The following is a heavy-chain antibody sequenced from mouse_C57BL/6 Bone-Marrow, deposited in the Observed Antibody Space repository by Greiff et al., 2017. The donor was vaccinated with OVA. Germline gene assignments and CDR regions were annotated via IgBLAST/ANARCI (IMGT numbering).Heavy chain of an antibody. J-gene: IGHJ2*01. V-gene: IGHV5-17*01. CDR1: GFTFSDYG. CDR2: ISSGSSTI. Sequence: EVKLMESGGGLVKPGGSLKLSCAASGFTFSDYGMHWVRQAPEKGLEWVAYISSGSSTIYYADTLKGRFTISRDNAKNTLFLQMTSLRSEETAMYYCERNGSYFDYWGQGTTLTVSS. CDR3: ERNGSYFDY. D-gene: IGHD1-1*01.